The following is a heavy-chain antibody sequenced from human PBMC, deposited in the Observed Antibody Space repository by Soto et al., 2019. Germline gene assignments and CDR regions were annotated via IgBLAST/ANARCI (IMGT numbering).Heavy chain of an antibody. CDR1: GGSFSGYY. CDR2: INHSGST. D-gene: IGHD3-22*01. V-gene: IGHV4-34*01. Sequence: PSETLSLTCAVYGGSFSGYYWSWIRQPPGKGLEWIGEINHSGSTNYNPSLKSRVTISVDTSKNQFSLKLSSVTAADTAVYYCARFRNYYDSSGYYYVFDYWGQGTLVTVSS. J-gene: IGHJ4*02. CDR3: ARFRNYYDSSGYYYVFDY.